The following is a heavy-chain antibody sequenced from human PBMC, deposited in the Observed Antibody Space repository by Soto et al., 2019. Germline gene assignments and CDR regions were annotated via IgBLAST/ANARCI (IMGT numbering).Heavy chain of an antibody. CDR2: INPSGGST. V-gene: IGHV1-46*01. D-gene: IGHD6-6*01. J-gene: IGHJ6*02. CDR1: GYTFTSYY. Sequence: ASVKVSCKASGYTFTSYYMHWVRQAPGQGLEWMGIINPSGGSTSYAQKFQGRVTMTRDTSTSTVYMELSSLRSEDTAVYYYARGLQEYSSSLYYYYGTDVWGQGTTVTVSS. CDR3: ARGLQEYSSSLYYYYGTDV.